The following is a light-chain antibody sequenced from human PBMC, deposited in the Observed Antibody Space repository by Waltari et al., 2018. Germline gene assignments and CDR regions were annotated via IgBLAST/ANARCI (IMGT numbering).Light chain of an antibody. CDR2: DVT. CDR3: ASYIAASTLV. CDR1: GTDVGRYNY. V-gene: IGLV2-14*03. J-gene: IGLJ3*02. Sequence: QSALTQPASVSGSPGQSITISCTGSGTDVGRYNYVSWYQHYPDKAPSLMIYDVTNRASGVSDSFSGSESGNTASLTISGLQPEDEADYYCASYIAASTLVFGGGTRLTVV.